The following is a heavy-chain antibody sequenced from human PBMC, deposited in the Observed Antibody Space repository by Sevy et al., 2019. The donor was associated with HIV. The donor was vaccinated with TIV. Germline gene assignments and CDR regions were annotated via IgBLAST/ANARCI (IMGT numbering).Heavy chain of an antibody. CDR3: ASDGRAISAFDI. CDR2: ISGNGENT. Sequence: GGSLRLSCTASEFTFSSHAVSWVRQAPGKGLEWVSAISGNGENTHYADSVRGRFTISRDNVKNTLYLQMNSLRAEDTALYYCASDGRAISAFDIWGQGTMVTVSS. D-gene: IGHD3-10*01. V-gene: IGHV3-23*01. J-gene: IGHJ3*02. CDR1: EFTFSSHA.